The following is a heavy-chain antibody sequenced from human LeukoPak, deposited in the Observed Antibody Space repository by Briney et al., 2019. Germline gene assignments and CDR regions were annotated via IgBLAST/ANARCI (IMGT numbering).Heavy chain of an antibody. D-gene: IGHD3-16*01. Sequence: PSQTLSLTCTVSGGSISSGDYYWSWIRQPPGKGLEWIGYIYYSGSTYYNPSPKSRVTISVDTSKNQFSLKLSSVTAADTAVYYCARGGGLGAYYFDYWGQGTLVTVSS. J-gene: IGHJ4*02. CDR2: IYYSGST. V-gene: IGHV4-30-4*08. CDR1: GGSISSGDYY. CDR3: ARGGGLGAYYFDY.